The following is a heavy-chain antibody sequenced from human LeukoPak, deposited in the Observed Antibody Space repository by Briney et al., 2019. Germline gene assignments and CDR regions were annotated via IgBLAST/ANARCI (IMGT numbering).Heavy chain of an antibody. Sequence: SVKVSCKASGGTFISYAISWVRQAPEQGLGWMGGIIPIFGTANYAQKLQGRVTITADESTSTAYMELSSLRSEDTAVYYCARGGNSDWYFDLWGRGTLVTVSS. D-gene: IGHD4-23*01. CDR3: ARGGNSDWYFDL. CDR1: GGTFISYA. V-gene: IGHV1-69*13. CDR2: IIPIFGTA. J-gene: IGHJ2*01.